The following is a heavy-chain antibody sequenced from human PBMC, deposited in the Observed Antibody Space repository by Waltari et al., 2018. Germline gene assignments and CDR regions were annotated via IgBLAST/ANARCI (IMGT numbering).Heavy chain of an antibody. CDR3: AKRGSRRNYSDSRGAFDV. Sequence: QLLASGGGLVQPGGSLRLSCKASGFTFSDHAMTWVRQAPGKGRDWVSSISRFGDITDYADSVQGRFTISRDNSKYTLYLQMDRLTAEDTALYFCAKRGSRRNYSDSRGAFDVWGQGSMVTVSS. V-gene: IGHV3-23*01. D-gene: IGHD4-17*01. J-gene: IGHJ3*01. CDR2: ISRFGDIT. CDR1: GFTFSDHA.